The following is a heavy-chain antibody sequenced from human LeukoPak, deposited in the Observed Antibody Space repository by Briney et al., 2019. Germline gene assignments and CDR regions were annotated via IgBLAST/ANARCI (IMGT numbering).Heavy chain of an antibody. Sequence: GGSLRLSCAASGFTFSSYSMSWVRQAPGKGLDWFSVIYAGGSTYYADSVKGRFTIPRDSSKNTLYLQMNSLRAEDTAVYYCARHIVVVTAIRVRWFDPWGQGTLVTVSS. V-gene: IGHV3-53*01. D-gene: IGHD2-21*02. CDR1: GFTFSSYS. J-gene: IGHJ5*02. CDR3: ARHIVVVTAIRVRWFDP. CDR2: IYAGGST.